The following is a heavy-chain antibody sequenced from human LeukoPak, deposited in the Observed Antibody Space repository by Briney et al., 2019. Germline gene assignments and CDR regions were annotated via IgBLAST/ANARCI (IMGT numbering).Heavy chain of an antibody. CDR1: GFTFNSYW. J-gene: IGHJ4*02. CDR2: INSDGDYT. V-gene: IGHV3-74*01. CDR3: ARGPVGTTTGVDY. Sequence: GSLRLSCAASGFTFNSYWMHWVRQAPGKGLVWVSRINSDGDYTTYADFVKGRFTICRDNAKNTLYMEMNSLRAEDTAVYYCARGPVGTTTGVDYWGQGTLVTVSS. D-gene: IGHD1-26*01.